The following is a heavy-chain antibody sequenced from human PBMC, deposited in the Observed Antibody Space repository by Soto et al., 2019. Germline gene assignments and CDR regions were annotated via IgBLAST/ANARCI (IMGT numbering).Heavy chain of an antibody. V-gene: IGHV3-30-3*01. CDR1: GFTFSSYA. D-gene: IGHD4-4*01. Sequence: QVQLVESGGGVVQPGRSLRLSCAASGFTFSSYAMHWVRQAPGKGLEWVAVISYDGSNKYYADYVKGRFTISRDNSKNTLFLQMNSRRAEDTAVYYCARPLWRDDYNWGYFDLWGRGTLVTVSS. J-gene: IGHJ2*01. CDR2: ISYDGSNK. CDR3: ARPLWRDDYNWGYFDL.